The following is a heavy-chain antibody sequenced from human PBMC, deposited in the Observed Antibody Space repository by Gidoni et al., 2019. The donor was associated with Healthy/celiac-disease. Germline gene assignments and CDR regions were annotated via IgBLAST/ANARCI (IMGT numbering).Heavy chain of an antibody. CDR1: GGSISSYY. D-gene: IGHD3-22*01. V-gene: IGHV4-4*07. CDR3: ARVADYYDSSGYNNPVFDY. Sequence: QVQLQESGPGLVKPSETLSLTCTVSGGSISSYYWSWIRQPAGKGLEWIGRIYTSGSTNYNPSLKSRVTMSVDTSKNQFSLKLSSVTAADTAVYYCARVADYYDSSGYNNPVFDYWGQGTLVTVSS. J-gene: IGHJ4*02. CDR2: IYTSGST.